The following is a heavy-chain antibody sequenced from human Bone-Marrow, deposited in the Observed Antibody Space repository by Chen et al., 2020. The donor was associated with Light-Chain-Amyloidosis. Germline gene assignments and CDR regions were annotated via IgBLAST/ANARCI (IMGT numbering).Heavy chain of an antibody. V-gene: IGHV3-23*01. J-gene: IGHJ6*02. Sequence: EVQLLESGGGLVQPGGSLRLSCAASGFTFDGYAMSWVRPTPRKGLEWVSAISASGGRTYDADSVKGRFTISRDNSNHTLYVQMNSLRAEDTAVYFCVKAPYYDLLTDASGLDVWGQGTTVTVSS. CDR2: ISASGGRT. CDR3: VKAPYYDLLTDASGLDV. CDR1: GFTFDGYA. D-gene: IGHD3-9*01.